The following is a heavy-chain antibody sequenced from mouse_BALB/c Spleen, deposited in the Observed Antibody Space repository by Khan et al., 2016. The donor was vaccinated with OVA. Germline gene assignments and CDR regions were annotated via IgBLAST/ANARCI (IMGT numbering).Heavy chain of an antibody. CDR1: GYSITSDYA. J-gene: IGHJ2*01. D-gene: IGHD1-1*01. Sequence: EVQLQESGPGPVNPSQSLSLTCTVTGYSITSDYAWNWIRQFPGNKLEWMGYISYSGRTSYNPSLKSRISITRDTSKNQVFLQLNSVTTEDTATYLCARSVTITTVVATDFDYWGQGTTLTVSS. CDR2: ISYSGRT. V-gene: IGHV3-2*02. CDR3: ARSVTITTVVATDFDY.